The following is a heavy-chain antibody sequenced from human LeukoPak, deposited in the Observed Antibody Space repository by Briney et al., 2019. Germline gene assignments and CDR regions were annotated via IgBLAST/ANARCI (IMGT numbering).Heavy chain of an antibody. J-gene: IGHJ6*02. D-gene: IGHD6-6*01. CDR3: ARLSSTLYYSMDV. CDR1: GGSISSYY. V-gene: IGHV4-59*08. Sequence: SETLSLTCAVSGGSISSYYWTWIRQPPGKGLEWIGYIQNSAIYRAKIKSSPSLQSRVSLSIDTSKNQVSLTVNSVTAADTAVYYCARLSSTLYYSMDVWGPGTAVTVSS. CDR2: IQNSAIYRAKI.